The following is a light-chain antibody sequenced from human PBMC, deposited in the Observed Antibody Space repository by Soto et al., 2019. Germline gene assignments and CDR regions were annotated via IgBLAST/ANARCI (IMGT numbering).Light chain of an antibody. J-gene: IGLJ3*02. V-gene: IGLV1-47*02. CDR1: SSNIGGNY. CDR3: AAWDDSLSGWV. Sequence: QSVLTQPPSASGTPGQRVTISCSGSSSNIGGNYVSWYQQLPGTAPKLLIYNNSQRPSGVPDRFSGSKYGTSASLAISGLRSEDEADYYCAAWDDSLSGWVFGGGTKLTV. CDR2: NNS.